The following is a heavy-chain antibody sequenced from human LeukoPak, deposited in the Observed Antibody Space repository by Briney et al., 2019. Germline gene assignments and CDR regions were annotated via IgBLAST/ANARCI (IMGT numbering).Heavy chain of an antibody. J-gene: IGHJ4*02. Sequence: GGSLRLSCAASGFTFSSYAMSWVRQAPGKGLEWVSAISGSGGSTYYADSVKGRFTISRDNSKNTLYLQMNSLRAEDTAVYYCVSHLRYFDCFDYWGQGTLVTVSS. D-gene: IGHD3-9*01. V-gene: IGHV3-23*01. CDR2: ISGSGGST. CDR3: VSHLRYFDCFDY. CDR1: GFTFSSYA.